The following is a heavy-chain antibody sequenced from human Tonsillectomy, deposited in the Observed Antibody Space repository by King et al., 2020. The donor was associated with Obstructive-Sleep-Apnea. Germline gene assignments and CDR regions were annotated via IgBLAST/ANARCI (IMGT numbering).Heavy chain of an antibody. CDR3: ARHSPAIGCRGGSCYSNWAFDI. Sequence: VQLVESGAEVKKPGESLKISCKGSGYSFTSYWIGWLRQMPGKGLEWMGIIYPGDSDTRYSPSFQGQVTISADKSISTAYLQWSSLKASDTAMYYCARHSPAIGCRGGSCYSNWAFDIWGQGTMVTVSS. J-gene: IGHJ3*02. D-gene: IGHD2-15*01. V-gene: IGHV5-51*01. CDR2: IYPGDSDT. CDR1: GYSFTSYW.